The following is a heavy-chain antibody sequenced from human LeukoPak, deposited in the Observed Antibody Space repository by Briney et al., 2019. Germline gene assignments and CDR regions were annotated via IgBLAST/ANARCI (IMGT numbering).Heavy chain of an antibody. CDR1: GFTFSSYE. J-gene: IGHJ4*02. Sequence: GGSLRLSCAASGFTFSSYEMNWVRQAPGKGLEWVSYITSSGSAIYYADSVKGRFTISRDNSKNTLYLQMNSLRAEDTAVYYCAKEYSSGWYHYFDYWGQGTLVTVSS. D-gene: IGHD6-19*01. CDR3: AKEYSSGWYHYFDY. V-gene: IGHV3-48*03. CDR2: ITSSGSAI.